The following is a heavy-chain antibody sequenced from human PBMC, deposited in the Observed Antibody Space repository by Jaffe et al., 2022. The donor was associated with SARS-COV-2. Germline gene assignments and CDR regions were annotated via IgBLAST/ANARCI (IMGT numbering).Heavy chain of an antibody. Sequence: EVQLVESGGGLVQPGRSLRLSCTASGFTFGDYAMSWVRQAPGKGLEWVGFIRSKAYGGTTEYAASVKGRFTISRDDSKSIAYLQMNSLKTEDTAVYYCTRGYDILTGYSEPYYYGMDVWGQGTTVTVSS. D-gene: IGHD3-9*01. J-gene: IGHJ6*02. CDR1: GFTFGDYA. CDR3: TRGYDILTGYSEPYYYGMDV. V-gene: IGHV3-49*04. CDR2: IRSKAYGGTT.